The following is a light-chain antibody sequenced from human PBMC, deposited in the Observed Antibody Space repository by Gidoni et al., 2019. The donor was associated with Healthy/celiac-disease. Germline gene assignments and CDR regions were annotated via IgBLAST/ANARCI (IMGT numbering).Light chain of an antibody. Sequence: EIVLTQSPGTLSLSPGERATLSCRASQSVSSSYLAWYQQTPGQAPRLLIYGASSRATGIPDRFSGSGSGTDFTLTISRLEPEDFAVYYCQQYGSSPGSFGQXTKLEIK. CDR1: QSVSSSY. J-gene: IGKJ2*03. CDR2: GAS. CDR3: QQYGSSPGS. V-gene: IGKV3-20*01.